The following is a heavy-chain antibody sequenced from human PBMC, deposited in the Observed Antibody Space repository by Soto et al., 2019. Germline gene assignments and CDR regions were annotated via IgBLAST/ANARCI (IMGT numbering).Heavy chain of an antibody. Sequence: GXSVKVSCKASVYTFTCNYIHWVRQAPGQGLEWMGWVNPDNGGTTSAQKFQGRVTMTRDTSVTTAYMELSRLTSDDTAVYYCARDPRPPSGWLGFWEYGMDVWGQGTTVTVSS. J-gene: IGHJ6*02. CDR3: ARDPRPPSGWLGFWEYGMDV. CDR1: VYTFTCNY. D-gene: IGHD3-3*01. CDR2: VNPDNGGT. V-gene: IGHV1-2*02.